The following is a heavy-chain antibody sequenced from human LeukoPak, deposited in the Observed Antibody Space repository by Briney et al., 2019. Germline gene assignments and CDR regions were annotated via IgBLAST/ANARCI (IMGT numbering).Heavy chain of an antibody. V-gene: IGHV4-34*01. CDR3: ARHPVGAWTTFYYFDY. Sequence: PSETLSLTCAVYGGSFSGYYWSWIRQPPGKGLEWIGEINRSGSTNYNPSLKSRVTISVDTSKNQFSLKLSSVTAADTAVYYCARHPVGAWTTFYYFDYWGQGTLVTVSS. J-gene: IGHJ4*02. D-gene: IGHD1-1*01. CDR2: INRSGST. CDR1: GGSFSGYY.